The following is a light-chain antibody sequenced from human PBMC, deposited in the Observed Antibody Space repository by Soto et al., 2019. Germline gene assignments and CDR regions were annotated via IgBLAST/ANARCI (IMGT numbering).Light chain of an antibody. CDR1: QSVSSN. Sequence: EIVMTQSPATLSVSPGERATLSCRASQSVSSNLAWYQQKPGQAPRLLIYGASTRATGIPARFSGSGSGTELTLTISSLQSEDFAVYYCQQYNKRVTFGPGTKVDIK. CDR3: QQYNKRVT. CDR2: GAS. J-gene: IGKJ3*01. V-gene: IGKV3-15*01.